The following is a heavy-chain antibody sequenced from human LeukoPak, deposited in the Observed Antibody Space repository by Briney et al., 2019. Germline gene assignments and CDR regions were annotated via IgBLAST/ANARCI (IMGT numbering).Heavy chain of an antibody. CDR1: GGTFSSYA. CDR3: AREEEDAFDI. V-gene: IGHV1-18*01. Sequence: GASVKVSCKASGGTFSSYAISWVRQAPGQGLEWMGWISAYNGNTNYAQKLQGRVTMTTDTSTSTAYMELRSLRSDDTAVYYCAREEEDAFDIWGQGTMVTVSS. CDR2: ISAYNGNT. J-gene: IGHJ3*02.